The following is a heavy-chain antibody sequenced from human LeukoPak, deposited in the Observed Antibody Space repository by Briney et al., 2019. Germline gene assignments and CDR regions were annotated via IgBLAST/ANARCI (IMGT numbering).Heavy chain of an antibody. D-gene: IGHD1-26*01. V-gene: IGHV4-4*09. J-gene: IGHJ4*02. Sequence: SETLSLTCTVSGGSISSYYWSWIRQPPGKGLEWIGYIYTSGSTNYNPSLKSRVTISVDTSKNQFSLKLSSVTAADTAVYYCARHKGGSYRDGQFDYWGQGTLVTVSS. CDR2: IYTSGST. CDR1: GGSISSYY. CDR3: ARHKGGSYRDGQFDY.